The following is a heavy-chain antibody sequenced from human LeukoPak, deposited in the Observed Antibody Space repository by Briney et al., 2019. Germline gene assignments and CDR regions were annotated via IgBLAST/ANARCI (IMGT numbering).Heavy chain of an antibody. V-gene: IGHV4-61*01. Sequence: SETLSLTCTVSGGSVSSGSYYWSWIRQPPGKGLEWIGYIYYSGSTNYNPSLKSRVTISVDTSKNQFSLKLSSVTAADTAVYYCATAYYDILTGYYPIGYWGQGTLVTVSS. D-gene: IGHD3-9*01. J-gene: IGHJ4*02. CDR1: GGSVSSGSYY. CDR2: IYYSGST. CDR3: ATAYYDILTGYYPIGY.